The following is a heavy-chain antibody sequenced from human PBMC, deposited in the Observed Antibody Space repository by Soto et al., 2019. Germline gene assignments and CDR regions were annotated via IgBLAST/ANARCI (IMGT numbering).Heavy chain of an antibody. CDR3: ARGVLH. CDR2: ISYRGST. V-gene: IGHV4-31*03. CDR1: GGSISSGGYY. J-gene: IGHJ4*01. Sequence: QVQLQESGPGLVQPSQTLSLTCTVSGGSISSGGYYWSWIRQHPGKGLEWIGHISYRGSTYYNTSLKSRVTISVDTSRNQVSLIVNSVTAADTAGYYCARGVLHWGQGPLVTVSS.